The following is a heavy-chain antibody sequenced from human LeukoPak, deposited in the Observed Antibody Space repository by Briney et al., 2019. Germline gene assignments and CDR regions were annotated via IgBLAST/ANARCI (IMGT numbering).Heavy chain of an antibody. Sequence: PGGSLRLSCAASGFTFSDYSMNWVRQAPGKGLEWVSSISGSSRYKYYADSVKGRFTISRDNAKNSLHLQMNSLRAEDTAVYYCARDFSDTAYFDHWGQGTLVTDSS. J-gene: IGHJ4*02. V-gene: IGHV3-21*01. CDR1: GFTFSDYS. CDR3: ARDFSDTAYFDH. D-gene: IGHD5-18*01. CDR2: ISGSSRYK.